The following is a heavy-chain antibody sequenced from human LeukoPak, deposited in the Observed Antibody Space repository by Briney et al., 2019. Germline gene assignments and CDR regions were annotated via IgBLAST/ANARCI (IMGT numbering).Heavy chain of an antibody. D-gene: IGHD3-3*01. Sequence: GGSLRLSCAASGFTFSSYWMHWGRHAPGRGLVWGLRINSDGSSTSYADSVKGRFTISRDNAKNTLYLQINSLRAEDTAVYYCAREVYDFWSGYTYDYYYYGMDVWGQGTTVTVSS. CDR3: AREVYDFWSGYTYDYYYYGMDV. J-gene: IGHJ6*02. V-gene: IGHV3-74*01. CDR1: GFTFSSYW. CDR2: INSDGSST.